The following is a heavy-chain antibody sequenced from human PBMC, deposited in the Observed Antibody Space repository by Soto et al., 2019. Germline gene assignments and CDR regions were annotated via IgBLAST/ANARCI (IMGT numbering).Heavy chain of an antibody. CDR3: ASGRGRYFYYGMDV. Sequence: EVQLLESGGGLVQPGGSLRLSCAASGFTFRSYAITWVRQAPGKGLEWVSVISGSGDRTYYADSVKGRFTISRDNSKNTLYLQMNSLRAEDTAVYYCASGRGRYFYYGMDVW. D-gene: IGHD1-26*01. CDR1: GFTFRSYA. V-gene: IGHV3-23*01. CDR2: ISGSGDRT. J-gene: IGHJ6*01.